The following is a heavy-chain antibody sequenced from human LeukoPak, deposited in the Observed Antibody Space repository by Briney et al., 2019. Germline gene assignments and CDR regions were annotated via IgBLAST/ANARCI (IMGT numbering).Heavy chain of an antibody. Sequence: PSETLSLTCTVSGGSISSSSYYWGWIRQPPGKGLEWIGYIYYSGSTYYNPSLKSRVTISVDTSKNQFSLKLSSVTAADTAVYYCARGQPYYDFWSGKGGFDYWGQGTLVTVSS. V-gene: IGHV4-30-4*08. D-gene: IGHD3-3*01. J-gene: IGHJ4*02. CDR1: GGSISSSSYY. CDR2: IYYSGST. CDR3: ARGQPYYDFWSGKGGFDY.